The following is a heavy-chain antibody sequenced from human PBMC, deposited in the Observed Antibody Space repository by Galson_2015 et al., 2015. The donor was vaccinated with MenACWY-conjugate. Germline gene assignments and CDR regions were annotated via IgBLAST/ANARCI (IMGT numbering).Heavy chain of an antibody. CDR2: INPGGSST. CDR1: GFIFNTYW. CDR3: AKSRGASFYFDS. J-gene: IGHJ4*02. Sequence: SLRLSCAASGFIFNTYWMHWVRQAPGKGLVWVSRINPGGSSTTYADSVKDRFTISRDNAKKTLYLQMNSLRPEDTAVFYCAKSRGASFYFDSWGQGTRVTVSS. V-gene: IGHV3-74*01.